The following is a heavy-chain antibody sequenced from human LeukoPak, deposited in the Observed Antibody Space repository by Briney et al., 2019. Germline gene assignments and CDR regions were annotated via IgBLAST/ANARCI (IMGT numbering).Heavy chain of an antibody. V-gene: IGHV4-34*01. CDR2: INHSGST. CDR3: ARGYDSSGYYYYFDY. J-gene: IGHJ4*02. Sequence: SETLFLTCAVYGGSFSGYYWSWIRQPPGKGLEWIGEINHSGSTNYNPSLKSRVTISVDTSKNQFSLKLSSVTAADTAVYYCARGYDSSGYYYYFDYWGQGTLVTVSS. CDR1: GGSFSGYY. D-gene: IGHD3-22*01.